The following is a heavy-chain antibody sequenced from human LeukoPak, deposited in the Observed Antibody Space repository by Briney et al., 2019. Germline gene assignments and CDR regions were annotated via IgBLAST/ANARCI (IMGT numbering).Heavy chain of an antibody. CDR3: ARGFRSGVSAHWFTP. V-gene: IGHV1-24*01. Sequence: ASVKVSCKVSGYTLTELSMHWVRQAPGKGLEWMGGFDPEDGETIYAQKFQGRVTMTEDTSADTAYMELSSLRSEDTAVYYCARGFRSGVSAHWFTPWSQGTLVKVSS. J-gene: IGHJ5*02. CDR1: GYTLTELS. CDR2: FDPEDGET. D-gene: IGHD3-3*01.